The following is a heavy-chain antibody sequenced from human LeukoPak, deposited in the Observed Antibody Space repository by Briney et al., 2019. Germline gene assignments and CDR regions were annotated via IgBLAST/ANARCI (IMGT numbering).Heavy chain of an antibody. CDR2: ISSSSSTI. V-gene: IGHV3-48*01. CDR1: GFTFSSYS. J-gene: IGHJ4*02. CDR3: AREGLVLMVYAMDY. Sequence: PGGSLRLSCAASGFTFSSYSMNWVRQAPGKGLEWVSYISSSSSTIYYADSVKGRFTISRDNAKNSLYLQMNSLRAEDTAVYYCAREGLVLMVYAMDYWGQGTPVSVSS. D-gene: IGHD2-8*01.